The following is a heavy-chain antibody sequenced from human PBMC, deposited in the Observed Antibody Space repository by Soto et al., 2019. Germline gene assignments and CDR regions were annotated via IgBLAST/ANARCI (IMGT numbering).Heavy chain of an antibody. J-gene: IGHJ5*02. CDR1: GGTFSSYG. CDR3: ARTSHDYVWGSYRFGWFDP. V-gene: IGHV1-69*06. Sequence: QVQLVQSGAEVKKPGSSVKVSCKASGGTFSSYGISWVRQPPGQGLGWMGGTIPIFGTANYAQRSQGRATITLDKSTSTAYMELSSLRCEDTAVYYCARTSHDYVWGSYRFGWFDPWGQGALVTVSS. D-gene: IGHD3-16*02. CDR2: TIPIFGTA.